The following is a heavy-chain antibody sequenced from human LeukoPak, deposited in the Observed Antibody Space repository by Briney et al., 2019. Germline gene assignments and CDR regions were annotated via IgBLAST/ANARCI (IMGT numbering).Heavy chain of an antibody. CDR1: GGSISGYY. CDR3: ARLHLVVALGAVDI. Sequence: SETLSLTCTVSGGSISGYYWSWVRQAPGKGLEWIGYIFYSGTTNQNPSLKSRVAISVDTSKNQFSLRLNSVTAADTAMYYCARLHLVVALGAVDIWGQGTMVTVSS. D-gene: IGHD2-15*01. V-gene: IGHV4-59*08. CDR2: IFYSGTT. J-gene: IGHJ3*02.